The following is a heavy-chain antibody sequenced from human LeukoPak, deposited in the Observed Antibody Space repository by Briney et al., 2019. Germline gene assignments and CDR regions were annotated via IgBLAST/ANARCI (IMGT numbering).Heavy chain of an antibody. J-gene: IGHJ4*02. CDR2: ISGSGGST. CDR3: AKDGMYYYDSSL. D-gene: IGHD3-22*01. V-gene: IGHV3-23*01. Sequence: GGSLRLSCAASGFSFSAYGMNWVRQAPGKGLEWVSAISGSGGSTYYADSVKGRFTISRDNSKNTLYLQMNSLRAEDTAVYYCAKDGMYYYDSSLWGQGTLVTVSS. CDR1: GFSFSAYG.